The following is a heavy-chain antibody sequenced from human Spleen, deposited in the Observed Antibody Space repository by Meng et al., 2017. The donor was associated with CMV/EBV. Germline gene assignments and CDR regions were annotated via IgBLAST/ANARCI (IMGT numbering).Heavy chain of an antibody. CDR3: ARGRLRRGHYSGPGTYLSYFDY. CDR1: GGSFSDYF. CDR2: INHSGTT. Sequence: SETLSLTCAVYGGSFSDYFWTWIRQPPGKGLEWIGDINHSGTTYYKPSLKSRVTMLVDTSKNQFSLKLRSVTAADTAVYFCARGRLRRGHYSGPGTYLSYFDYWGQGTLVTVSS. J-gene: IGHJ4*02. D-gene: IGHD3-10*01. V-gene: IGHV4-34*01.